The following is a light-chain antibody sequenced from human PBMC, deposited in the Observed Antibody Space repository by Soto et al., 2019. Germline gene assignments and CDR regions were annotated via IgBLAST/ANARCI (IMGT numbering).Light chain of an antibody. Sequence: IVLTQSPVTLSVAPGERAALSCSSSQSLTNSFIAWYQQKPGQAPRLLIYDTSSRATGIPDRFSGSGSGTDFTLTISSLEPEDSAVYYCQQRHMWPITFGQGTRLEIK. V-gene: IGKV3D-20*02. CDR2: DTS. CDR3: QQRHMWPIT. CDR1: QSLTNSF. J-gene: IGKJ5*01.